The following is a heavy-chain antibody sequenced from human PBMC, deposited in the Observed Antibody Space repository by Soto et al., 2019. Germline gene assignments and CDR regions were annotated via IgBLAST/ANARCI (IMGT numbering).Heavy chain of an antibody. CDR3: ARVRYCLSGDCFPKWFDP. D-gene: IGHD2-21*02. J-gene: IGHJ5*02. V-gene: IGHV4-30-4*01. CDR1: GASVTSPEPY. Sequence: PSQTLSLTCRVSGASVTSPEPYCTWLRQSPGKGLEWLRSLPSGLSTVYNPSLKGRSTVSLDTSKNQLSLNLTSVTAADTAVYFCARVRYCLSGDCFPKWFDPCGQGTLVTVS. CDR2: LPSGLST.